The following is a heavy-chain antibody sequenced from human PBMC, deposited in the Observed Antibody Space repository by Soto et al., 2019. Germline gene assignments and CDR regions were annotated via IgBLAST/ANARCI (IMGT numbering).Heavy chain of an antibody. J-gene: IGHJ5*02. D-gene: IGHD3-22*01. V-gene: IGHV4-59*01. Sequence: SETLSLTCTVSGGSISSYYWSWIRQPPGKGLEWMGYIYYSGSTNYNPSLKSRVTISVDTSKNQFSLKLSSVTAADTAVYYCARGGSGYRNNWFDPWGQGTLVTVSS. CDR1: GGSISSYY. CDR3: ARGGSGYRNNWFDP. CDR2: IYYSGST.